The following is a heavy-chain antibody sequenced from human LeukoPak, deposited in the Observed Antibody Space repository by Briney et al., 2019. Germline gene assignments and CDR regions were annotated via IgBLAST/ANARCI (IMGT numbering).Heavy chain of an antibody. J-gene: IGHJ4*02. V-gene: IGHV4-38-2*02. CDR3: ARGSGNFSY. CDR1: GYAISSGYF. D-gene: IGHD1-26*01. Sequence: PSETLSLTCSVSGYAISSGYFWGWIRQPPGKGLEWIGTIYHSGSTYYNPSLKSRVTISVDTSNNEFSLNLKSVTAADTAVYFCARGSGNFSYWGQGTLVTVSS. CDR2: IYHSGST.